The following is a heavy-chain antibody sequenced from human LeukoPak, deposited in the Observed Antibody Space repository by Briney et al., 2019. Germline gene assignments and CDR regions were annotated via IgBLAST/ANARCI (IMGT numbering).Heavy chain of an antibody. D-gene: IGHD3-22*01. V-gene: IGHV3-33*01. CDR3: ARGESYYDSSGYALYAFDI. CDR1: GFTFSSYG. J-gene: IGHJ3*02. Sequence: GRSLRLSCAASGFTFSSYGMHWVRQAPGKGLEWVAVIWYDGSNEYYANSVRGRFIISRDNAKNSLYLQMNSLRAEDTAVYYCARGESYYDSSGYALYAFDIWGQGTMVTVSS. CDR2: IWYDGSNE.